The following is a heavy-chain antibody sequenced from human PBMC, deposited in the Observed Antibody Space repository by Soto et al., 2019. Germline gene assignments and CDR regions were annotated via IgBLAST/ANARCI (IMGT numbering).Heavy chain of an antibody. J-gene: IGHJ6*02. CDR3: AREISSSWMDV. Sequence: GASVKVSCKASGYTFTGNYLHWVRQAPGQGLEWMGWINPNSGVTKSAQKFQGWVTMTRDTSISTAYMELSRLRSDDTAVYYCAREISSSWMDVWGQGTTVTVSS. CDR1: GYTFTGNY. D-gene: IGHD6-13*01. V-gene: IGHV1-2*04. CDR2: INPNSGVT.